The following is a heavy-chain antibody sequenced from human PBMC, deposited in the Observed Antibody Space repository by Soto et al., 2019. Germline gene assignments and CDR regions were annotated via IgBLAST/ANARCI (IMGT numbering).Heavy chain of an antibody. D-gene: IGHD6-6*01. CDR3: ARDRTPYSSSSDYYYYYYMDV. J-gene: IGHJ6*03. V-gene: IGHV4-61*08. CDR1: GGSISSGGYY. CDR2: IYYSGST. Sequence: SETLSLTCTVSGGSISSGGYYWSWLRQHPGKGLEWIGYIYYSGSTNYNPSLNSRVTISVDTSKNQFSLKLSSVTAADTAVYYCARDRTPYSSSSDYYYYYYMDVWGKGTTVTVSS.